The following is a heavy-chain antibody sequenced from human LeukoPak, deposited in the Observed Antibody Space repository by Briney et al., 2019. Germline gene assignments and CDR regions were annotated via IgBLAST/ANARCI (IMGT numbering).Heavy chain of an antibody. Sequence: GASVKVSCKASGYTFTSYDINWVRQATGQGLEWMGWMNPNSGNTGYAQKFQGRVTITRNTSISTAYMELSSLRSEDTAVYYCARVRYDFWSSPYYYYYMDVWGKGTTVTVSS. CDR1: GYTFTSYD. J-gene: IGHJ6*03. CDR2: MNPNSGNT. D-gene: IGHD3-3*01. CDR3: ARVRYDFWSSPYYYYYMDV. V-gene: IGHV1-8*03.